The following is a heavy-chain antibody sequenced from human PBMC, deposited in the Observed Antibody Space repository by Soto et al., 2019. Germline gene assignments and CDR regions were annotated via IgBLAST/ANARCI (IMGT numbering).Heavy chain of an antibody. CDR1: GGSFSGYY. CDR3: ARRSYYYYYGMDV. Sequence: SETLSLTCAVYGGSFSGYYWSWIRQPPGKGLEWIGEINHSGSTNYNPSLKSPVTISVDTSQNQFSLKLSAVTAADTAVYYCARRSYYYYYGMDVWGQGTTVTVSS. J-gene: IGHJ6*02. V-gene: IGHV4-34*01. CDR2: INHSGST.